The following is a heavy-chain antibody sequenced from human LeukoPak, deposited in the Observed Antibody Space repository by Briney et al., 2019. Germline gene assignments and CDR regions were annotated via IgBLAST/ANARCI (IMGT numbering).Heavy chain of an antibody. V-gene: IGHV4-4*07. D-gene: IGHD3-9*01. J-gene: IGHJ6*03. Sequence: SETLSLTCTVSGGSFSTYYWSWIRQPAGKGLEWIGRIFISGGTNYNPSLRSRVTMSLDTSKNQFSLKLYSVTAADTAVYYCARGGSTLHSAGGHDIEFYYYYYMDVWGKGTTVTISS. CDR2: IFISGGT. CDR3: ARGGSTLHSAGGHDIEFYYYYYMDV. CDR1: GGSFSTYY.